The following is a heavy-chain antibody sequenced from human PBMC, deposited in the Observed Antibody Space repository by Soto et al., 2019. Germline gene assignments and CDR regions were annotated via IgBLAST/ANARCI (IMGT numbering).Heavy chain of an antibody. CDR3: ARVDYDFWSGYSRYGMDV. Sequence: QVQLQESGPGLVKPSETLSLTCTVSGGSISSYYWSWIRQPPGKGLEWIGYIYYSGSTNYNPSLTSRITIAVDPSRNPFSRTLSSVTAADTAVYSGARVDYDFWSGYSRYGMDVWGQGTTVTVSS. J-gene: IGHJ6*02. V-gene: IGHV4-59*01. D-gene: IGHD3-3*01. CDR1: GGSISSYY. CDR2: IYYSGST.